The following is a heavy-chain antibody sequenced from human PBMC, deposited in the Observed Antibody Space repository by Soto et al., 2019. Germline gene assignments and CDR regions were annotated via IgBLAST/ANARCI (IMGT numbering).Heavy chain of an antibody. V-gene: IGHV3-74*01. Sequence: EVQLVESGGGLVQPGESLRLSCAASGFTFDYYWMHWVRQAPGKGLVWVSRIHSDGTSTTYADSVKGRFTISRDNAKNTLSLQMNSLRAEDTAVYYCARGDRGAFDLWDQGTVVTVSS. CDR2: IHSDGTST. D-gene: IGHD1-26*01. CDR3: ARGDRGAFDL. CDR1: GFTFDYYW. J-gene: IGHJ3*01.